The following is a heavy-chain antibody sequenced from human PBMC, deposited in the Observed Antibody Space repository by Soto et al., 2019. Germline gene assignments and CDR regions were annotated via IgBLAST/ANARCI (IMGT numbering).Heavy chain of an antibody. D-gene: IGHD3-16*01. CDR3: ARVRRDGSPLRFDY. V-gene: IGHV4-34*01. J-gene: IGHJ4*02. Sequence: SETLSLTCAVYGGSFSGYYWSWIRQPPGKGLEWIGEINHSGSTNYNPSLKSRVTISVDTSKNQFSLKLSSVTAADTAVYYCARVRRDGSPLRFDYWGQGTLVTVSS. CDR1: GGSFSGYY. CDR2: INHSGST.